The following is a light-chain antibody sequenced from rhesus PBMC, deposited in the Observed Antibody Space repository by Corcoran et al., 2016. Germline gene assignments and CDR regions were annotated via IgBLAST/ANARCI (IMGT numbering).Light chain of an antibody. Sequence: DIQMTQSPSSLSASAGDTVTITCRASQGISSWLAWYQQKPGKAPNLLYYKAADLQSGVPSRFSGYGSRTDFMLTISNLESEDFATYYYRQYGNRPYNFGQETKVEIK. CDR1: QGISSW. CDR2: KAA. J-gene: IGKJ2*01. CDR3: RQYGNRPYN. V-gene: IGKV1-22*01.